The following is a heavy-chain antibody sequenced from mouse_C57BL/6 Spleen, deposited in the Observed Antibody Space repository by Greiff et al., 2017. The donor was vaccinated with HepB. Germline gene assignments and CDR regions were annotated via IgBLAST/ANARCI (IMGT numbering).Heavy chain of an antibody. J-gene: IGHJ3*01. V-gene: IGHV1-82*01. CDR1: GYAFSSSW. Sequence: VRLQQSGPELVKPGASVKISCKASGYAFSSSWMNWVKQRPGKGLEWIGRIYPGDGDTNYNGKFKGKATLTADKSSSTAYMQLSSLTSEDSAVYFCARSGYYGSSSTEWFAYWGQGTLVTVSA. CDR2: IYPGDGDT. D-gene: IGHD1-1*01. CDR3: ARSGYYGSSSTEWFAY.